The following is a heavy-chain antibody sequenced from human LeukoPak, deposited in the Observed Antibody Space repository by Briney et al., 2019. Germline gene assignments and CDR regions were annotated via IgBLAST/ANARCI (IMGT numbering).Heavy chain of an antibody. CDR2: ISYSGVVK. V-gene: IGHV3-33*08. CDR1: GYTFSDYG. CDR3: ARHSSIWHSIDY. J-gene: IGHJ4*02. Sequence: GGSLRLSCTASGYTFSDYGMHWVRQAPGEGLEWLSVISYSGVVKFYADSVKGRFTISRDNSKNTLYLQMNSLRAEDTAVYYCARHSSIWHSIDYWGQGTLVTVSS. D-gene: IGHD3-22*01.